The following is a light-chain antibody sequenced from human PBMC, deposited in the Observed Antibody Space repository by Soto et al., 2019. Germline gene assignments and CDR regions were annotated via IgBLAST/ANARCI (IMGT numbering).Light chain of an antibody. CDR1: QSISSW. CDR2: KAS. V-gene: IGKV1-5*03. Sequence: DIQMTQSPSTLPASVGDRVTITCRTSQSISSWLAWYQQKPGKAPKLLIYKASSLEGGVPSRFSGSESGTDFTLTISVLQPDDCATYYCQQYHSYSLTFGGGTKVDIK. CDR3: QQYHSYSLT. J-gene: IGKJ4*01.